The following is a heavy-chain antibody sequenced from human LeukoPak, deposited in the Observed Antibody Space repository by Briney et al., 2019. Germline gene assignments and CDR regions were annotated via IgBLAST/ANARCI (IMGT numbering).Heavy chain of an antibody. V-gene: IGHV3-53*01. D-gene: IGHD4-17*01. CDR3: ARDLDRYGDYVGY. CDR1: GFTVSSNY. J-gene: IGHJ4*02. CDR2: IYSGGSK. Sequence: PGGSLRLSCAASGFTVSSNYMIWVRQAPGKGLEWVSVIYSGGSKYYADSVEGRFTISRDKSKNTLYLQMNSLRAEDTAVYYCARDLDRYGDYVGYWGQGTLVTVSS.